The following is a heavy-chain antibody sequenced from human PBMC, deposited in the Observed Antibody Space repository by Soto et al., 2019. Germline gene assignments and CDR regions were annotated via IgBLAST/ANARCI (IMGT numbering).Heavy chain of an antibody. CDR3: ARIAAAAPAPDYYYYGMDV. CDR2: IDWDDDK. D-gene: IGHD6-13*01. V-gene: IGHV2-70*01. CDR1: GFSLSTSGMC. J-gene: IGHJ6*02. Sequence: SGPTLVKPTQTLTLTCTFSGFSLSTSGMCVSWIRQPPGKALEWLALIDWDDDKYYSTSLKTRLTISKDTSKNQVVLTMTNMDPVDTATYYCARIAAAAPAPDYYYYGMDVWGQGTTVTVSS.